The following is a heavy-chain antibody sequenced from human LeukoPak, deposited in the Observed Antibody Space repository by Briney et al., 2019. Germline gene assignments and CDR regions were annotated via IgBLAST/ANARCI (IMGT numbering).Heavy chain of an antibody. CDR3: ARGDIGGSGSYYYHDAFDI. Sequence: MSSETLSLTCTVSGGSMSSSSYYWGWIRQPPGKGLEWIGSIYYSGSSYYNPSLKSRVTISVDTSKNQFSLKLSSVTAADTAVYYCARGDIGGSGSYYYHDAFDIWGQGTMVTVSS. J-gene: IGHJ3*02. V-gene: IGHV4-39*01. CDR2: IYYSGSS. CDR1: GGSMSSSSYY. D-gene: IGHD3-10*01.